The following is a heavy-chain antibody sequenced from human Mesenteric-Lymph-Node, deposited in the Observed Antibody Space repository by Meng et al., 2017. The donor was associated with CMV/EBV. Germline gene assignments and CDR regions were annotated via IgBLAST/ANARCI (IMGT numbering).Heavy chain of an antibody. CDR2: IYYSGRT. D-gene: IGHD2-21*02. CDR3: ARDRGVTWTF. Sequence: FTFSGVSISSSSFYLGWIRQPPGKGLEWIGSIYYSGRTYYNPSLKSRVTISVDTSKNQFSLKLSSVTAADTAVYYCARDRGVTWTFWGQGTLVTVSS. J-gene: IGHJ4*02. CDR1: GVSISSSSFY. V-gene: IGHV4-39*02.